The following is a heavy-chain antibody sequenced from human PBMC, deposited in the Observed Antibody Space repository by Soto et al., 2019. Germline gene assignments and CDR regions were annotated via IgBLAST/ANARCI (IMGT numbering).Heavy chain of an antibody. CDR2: IIPIFGTA. CDR3: ALSITILREVIGAFDI. J-gene: IGHJ3*02. V-gene: IGHV1-69*13. CDR1: GGTFSSYA. Sequence: ASVKVSCKASGGTFSSYAISWVRQAPGQGLEWMGGIIPIFGTANYAQKFQGRVTITADASASTAYMELSSLRSEDTAVYDCALSITILREVIGAFDICGQGTMVTVSS. D-gene: IGHD3-10*01.